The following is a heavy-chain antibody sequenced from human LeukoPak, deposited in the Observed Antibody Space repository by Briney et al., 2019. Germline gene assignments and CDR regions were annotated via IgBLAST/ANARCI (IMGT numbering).Heavy chain of an antibody. CDR3: ARALSYCTNGVCSFPGPFDY. D-gene: IGHD2-8*01. V-gene: IGHV7-4-1*02. Sequence: ASVKVSCKAFGYTFSSHAMNWVRQAPGQGLELMGWINTNTGIPTYAQGFAGRFVFSLDTSVSTAYLQISSLKAEDTAVYYCARALSYCTNGVCSFPGPFDYWGQGTLVTVSS. CDR1: GYTFSSHA. CDR2: INTNTGIP. J-gene: IGHJ4*02.